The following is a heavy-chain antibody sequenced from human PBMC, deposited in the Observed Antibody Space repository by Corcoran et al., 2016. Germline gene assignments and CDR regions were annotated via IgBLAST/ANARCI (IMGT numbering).Heavy chain of an antibody. CDR3: ARDYGDYSD. CDR1: GFTFSSYW. D-gene: IGHD4-17*01. Sequence: EVQLVESGGGLVQPGGSLRLSCAASGFTFSSYWMSWIRQAPGKGLEWVANIKQSGSKKYYVDSVKGRFTISRDNAKNSLYLQMNSLRAEDTAVYYCARDYGDYSDWGQGTLVTVSS. V-gene: IGHV3-7*01. CDR2: IKQSGSKK. J-gene: IGHJ4*02.